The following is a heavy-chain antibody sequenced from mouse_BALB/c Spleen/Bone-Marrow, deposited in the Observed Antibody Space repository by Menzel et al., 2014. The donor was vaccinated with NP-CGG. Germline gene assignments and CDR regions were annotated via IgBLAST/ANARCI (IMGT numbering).Heavy chain of an antibody. J-gene: IGHJ4*01. CDR2: ISNGGGST. D-gene: IGHD1-1*01. V-gene: IGHV5-12*02. CDR3: TRESYGYAMDH. CDR1: GFTFSDYY. Sequence: EVKLVESGGGLVQPGGSLKLSCATSGFTFSDYYMYWVRQTPDRRLEWVAYISNGGGSTYYPDTVKGRFTISRDNAKNTLYLQMSRLKSEDTAMYYCTRESYGYAMDHWGQGTSVTVSS.